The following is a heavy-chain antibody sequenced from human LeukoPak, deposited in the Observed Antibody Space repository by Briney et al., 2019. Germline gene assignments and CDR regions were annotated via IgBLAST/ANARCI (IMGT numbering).Heavy chain of an antibody. J-gene: IGHJ4*02. D-gene: IGHD6-6*01. CDR3: ARVGSSLETFDY. Sequence: PSETLSLTCTVSGGSISSSSYYWGWIRQPPGKGLEWIGSIYYSGTTYYNPSLKSRVTISVDTSRNQFSLKLSSVTAADTAVYYCARVGSSLETFDYWGQGTLVTVSS. V-gene: IGHV4-39*07. CDR2: IYYSGTT. CDR1: GGSISSSSYY.